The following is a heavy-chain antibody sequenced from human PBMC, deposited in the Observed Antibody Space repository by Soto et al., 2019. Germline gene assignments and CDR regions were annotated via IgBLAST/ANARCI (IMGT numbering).Heavy chain of an antibody. CDR2: IYHSGST. D-gene: IGHD6-19*01. CDR3: ASRTSGWYFDY. CDR1: GGSISSGGYS. Sequence: SETLSLTCAVSGGSISSGGYSWSWIRQPPGKGLEWIGYIYHSGSTYYNPSLKSRVTISVDRSKNQFSLKLSSVTAADTAVYYCASRTSGWYFDYWGQGTVVTVSS. J-gene: IGHJ4*02. V-gene: IGHV4-30-2*01.